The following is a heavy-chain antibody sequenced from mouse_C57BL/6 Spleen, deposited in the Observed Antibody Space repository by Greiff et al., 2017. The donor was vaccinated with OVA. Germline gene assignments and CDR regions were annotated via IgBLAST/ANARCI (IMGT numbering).Heavy chain of an antibody. CDR3: ARPGQLTGPTDFDY. CDR2: ISSGSSTI. V-gene: IGHV5-17*01. J-gene: IGHJ2*01. CDR1: GFTFSDYG. Sequence: DVKLQESGGGLVKPGGSLKLSCAASGFTFSDYGMHWVRQAPEKGLEWVAYISSGSSTIYYADTVKGRFTISRDNAKNTLFLQMTSLRSEDTAMYYCARPGQLTGPTDFDYWGQGTTLTVSS. D-gene: IGHD4-1*01.